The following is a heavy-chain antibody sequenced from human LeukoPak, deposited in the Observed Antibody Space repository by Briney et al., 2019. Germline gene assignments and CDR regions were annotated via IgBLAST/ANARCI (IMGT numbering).Heavy chain of an antibody. D-gene: IGHD6-13*01. CDR3: ARSKPPAVKDYYGLDV. Sequence: PGGSLRLSCAASGFTVSSNYMNWVRQAPGKGLEWVSVIYSGGSTYYVDSVRGRFTISRDNSKNTLYLQMNSLRAEDTAMYFCARSKPPAVKDYYGLDVWGQGTTVTVSS. CDR2: IYSGGST. CDR1: GFTVSSNY. V-gene: IGHV3-66*01. J-gene: IGHJ6*02.